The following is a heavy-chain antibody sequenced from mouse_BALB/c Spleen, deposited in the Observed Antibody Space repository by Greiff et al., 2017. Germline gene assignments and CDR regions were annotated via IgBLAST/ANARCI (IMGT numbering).Heavy chain of an antibody. J-gene: IGHJ4*01. CDR2: ISSGGSYT. D-gene: IGHD1-1*01. V-gene: IGHV5-9-4*01. Sequence: EVKLMESGGGLVKPGGSLKLSCAASGFTFSSYAMSWVRQSPEKRLEWVAEISSGGSYTYYPDTVTGRFTISRDNAKNTLYLEMSSLRSEDTAMYYCARDTTCYAMDYWGQGTSVTVSA. CDR1: GFTFSSYA. CDR3: ARDTTCYAMDY.